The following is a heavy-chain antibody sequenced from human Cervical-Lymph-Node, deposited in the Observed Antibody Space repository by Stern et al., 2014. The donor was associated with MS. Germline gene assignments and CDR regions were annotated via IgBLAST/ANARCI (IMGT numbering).Heavy chain of an antibody. J-gene: IGHJ2*01. V-gene: IGHV1-24*01. D-gene: IGHD6-13*01. CDR2: FDPEDGET. CDR1: GYTLTELS. CDR3: ATDGSDSSSWPFDL. Sequence: DQLVESGAEVKKPGASVKVSCKVSGYTLTELSMHWVRQAPGKGLEWMGGFDPEDGETIYAQKFQGRVTMTEDTSTDTAYMELSSLRSEDTAVYYCATDGSDSSSWPFDLGGRGTLVTVSS.